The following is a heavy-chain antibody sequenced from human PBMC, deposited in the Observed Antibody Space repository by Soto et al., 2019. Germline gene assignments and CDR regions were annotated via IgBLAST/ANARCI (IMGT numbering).Heavy chain of an antibody. CDR1: GGSLSNFG. CDR2: ISPVFGTP. D-gene: IGHD3-22*01. J-gene: IGHJ6*02. V-gene: IGHV1-69*12. CDR3: ARGDATKIVVTTYYAMDV. Sequence: QVQLVQSGAEVKKPGSSVKVSCTASGGSLSNFGISWVRQAPGQGLEWMGAISPVFGTPNYAQKFQDRVTIHADESTTTVYMEVRSRTSEDTAVYYCARGDATKIVVTTYYAMDVWGQGTTVTVSS.